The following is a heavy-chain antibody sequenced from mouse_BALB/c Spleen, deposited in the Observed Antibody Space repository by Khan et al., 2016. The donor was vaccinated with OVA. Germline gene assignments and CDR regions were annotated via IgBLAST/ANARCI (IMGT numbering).Heavy chain of an antibody. CDR3: VRVGAYDKDCGWFAY. CDR1: GYTFSSYT. V-gene: IGHV1-4*01. J-gene: IGHJ3*01. CDR2: INPSNGYT. Sequence: QVQLQQSGAELARPGASVKMSCKASGYTFSSYTIHWIKLRPGQGLEWIGYINPSNGYTNYNQKFKDKATLTADKSSTTAYMQLSSLTSDDSAVYYCVRVGAYDKDCGWFAYWGQGTLVTVSA. D-gene: IGHD2-3*01.